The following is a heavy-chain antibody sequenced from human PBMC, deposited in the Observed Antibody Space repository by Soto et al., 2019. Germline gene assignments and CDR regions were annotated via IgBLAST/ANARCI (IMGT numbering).Heavy chain of an antibody. J-gene: IGHJ6*02. V-gene: IGHV1-18*01. CDR2: ISAYNGNT. CDR1: GYTFTSYG. Sequence: GASVKVSCKASGYTFTSYGISWVRQAPGQGLEWMGWISAYNGNTNYAQKLQGRVTMTTDTSTSTAYMELRSLRSDDTAVYYCAREAMVRGFRAYGMDVWGQGTTVTVSS. CDR3: AREAMVRGFRAYGMDV. D-gene: IGHD3-10*01.